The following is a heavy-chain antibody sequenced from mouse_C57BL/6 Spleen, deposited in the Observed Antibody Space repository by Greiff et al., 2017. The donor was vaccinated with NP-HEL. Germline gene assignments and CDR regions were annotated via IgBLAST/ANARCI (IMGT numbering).Heavy chain of an antibody. CDR2: IYPGSGST. D-gene: IGHD6-1*01. V-gene: IGHV1-55*01. CDR1: GYTFTSYW. Sequence: VQLQQSGAELVKPGASVKMSCKASGYTFTSYWITWVKQRPGQGLEWIGDIYPGSGSTNYNEKFKSKATLTVDTSSSTAYMQLSSLTSEDSAVYYCASFPSFLGEAMDYWGQGTSVTVSS. CDR3: ASFPSFLGEAMDY. J-gene: IGHJ4*01.